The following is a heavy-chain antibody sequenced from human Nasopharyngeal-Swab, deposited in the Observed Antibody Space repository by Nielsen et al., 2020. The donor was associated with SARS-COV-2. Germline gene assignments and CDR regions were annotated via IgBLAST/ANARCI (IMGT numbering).Heavy chain of an antibody. J-gene: IGHJ4*02. CDR2: MNPNSGNT. V-gene: IGHV1-8*02. Sequence: ASVTVSCKASGYTFTSYYMHWVRQATGQGLEWMGWMNPNSGNTGYAQKFQGRVTMTRDTSISTAYMELSSLRSEDTAVYYCASETYSSGFGWGQGTLVTVSS. CDR3: ASETYSSGFG. CDR1: GYTFTSYY. D-gene: IGHD6-19*01.